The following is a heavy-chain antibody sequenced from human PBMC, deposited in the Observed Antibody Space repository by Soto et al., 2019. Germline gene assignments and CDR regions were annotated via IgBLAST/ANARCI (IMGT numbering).Heavy chain of an antibody. V-gene: IGHV3-11*01. CDR1: GFTFSDYY. CDR2: ISSSGSTI. J-gene: IGHJ4*02. Sequence: SLRLSCAASGFTFSDYYMSWIRQAPGKGLEWVSYISSSGSTIYYADSVKGRFTISRDNATNSLYLQMSSLRSEDTAVYYCARAARCWGWLSAYYFDYWGQGTLVTVSS. CDR3: ARAARCWGWLSAYYFDY. D-gene: IGHD3-3*01.